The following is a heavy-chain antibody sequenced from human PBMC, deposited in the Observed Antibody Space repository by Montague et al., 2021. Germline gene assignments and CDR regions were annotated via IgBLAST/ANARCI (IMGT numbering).Heavy chain of an antibody. V-gene: IGHV4-34*01. CDR1: GGSFSAYC. J-gene: IGHJ6*04. CDR3: ARPKPGEKGFGV. Sequence: SETLSLTCAVYGGSFSAYCWSWIRQPPGRGLERIGVIYQSGSAHYNPSLESRVPLSEDTSNNQFSLKLNSVTAADTAVYYCARPKPGEKGFGVWGKGTTVTVSS. CDR2: IYQSGSA. D-gene: IGHD1-14*01.